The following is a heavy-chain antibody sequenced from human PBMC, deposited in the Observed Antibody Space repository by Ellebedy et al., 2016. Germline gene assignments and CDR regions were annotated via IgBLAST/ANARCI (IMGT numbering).Heavy chain of an antibody. CDR2: INHSGST. D-gene: IGHD2-2*01. V-gene: IGHV4-34*01. J-gene: IGHJ6*02. CDR3: ARGRYCSITSCPDYGMDV. CDR1: GGSFSGYY. Sequence: SETLSLTXAVYGGSFSGYYWSWIRQPPGKGLEWIGEINHSGSTNYNPSLKSRVTILVDTSKNQFSLKLTSVTAADTAMYYCARGRYCSITSCPDYGMDVWGPGTAVTVSS.